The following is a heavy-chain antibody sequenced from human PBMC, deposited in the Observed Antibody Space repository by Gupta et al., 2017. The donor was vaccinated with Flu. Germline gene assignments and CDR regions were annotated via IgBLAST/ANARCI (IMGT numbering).Heavy chain of an antibody. D-gene: IGHD6-19*01. J-gene: IGHJ4*02. CDR2: INSDGNII. CDR1: TFSRHW. Sequence: TFSRHWMHWVRQAPGKGLEWVSRINSDGNIITYADSVKGRFTISRDNAKNTLFLKMNSLRAEDTAVYFCASLSVAGNFDYWGRGTLVTVSS. V-gene: IGHV3-74*01. CDR3: ASLSVAGNFDY.